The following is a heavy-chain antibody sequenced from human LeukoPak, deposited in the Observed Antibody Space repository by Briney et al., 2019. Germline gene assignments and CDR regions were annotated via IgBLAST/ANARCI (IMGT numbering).Heavy chain of an antibody. J-gene: IGHJ4*02. V-gene: IGHV1-8*01. Sequence: ASVKVSCKASGYTFTSYDINWVRQATGQGLVWMGWMNPNSGNTGYAQKFQGRVTMTRNTSISTAYMELSSLRSEDTAVYYCARGGSGYGGIDYWGQGTLVTVSS. CDR1: GYTFTSYD. CDR3: ARGGSGYGGIDY. CDR2: MNPNSGNT. D-gene: IGHD4-23*01.